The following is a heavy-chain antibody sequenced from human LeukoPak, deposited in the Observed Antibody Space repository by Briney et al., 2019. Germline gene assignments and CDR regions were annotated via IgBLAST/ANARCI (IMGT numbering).Heavy chain of an antibody. CDR2: INPGGNEI. V-gene: IGHV3-7*01. D-gene: IGHD1-1*01. CDR3: MSWGTDNH. J-gene: IGHJ4*02. CDR1: GFTFSSYS. Sequence: GGSLRLSCAASGFTFSSYSMNWVRQAPGKGLEWVANINPGGNEIRSVDSVKGRSSISRDNAKNSVDLQMSSLRVEDTAVYYCMSWGTDNHWGQGILVTVSS.